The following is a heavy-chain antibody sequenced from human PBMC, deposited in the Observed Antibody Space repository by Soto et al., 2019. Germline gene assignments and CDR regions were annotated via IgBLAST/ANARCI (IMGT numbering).Heavy chain of an antibody. V-gene: IGHV3-30-3*01. CDR3: ARDLTMIGSNWFDP. CDR2: ISYDGSNK. D-gene: IGHD3-22*01. Sequence: QPGGSLRLSCAASGFTFISYAMHWVRQAPGKGLEWVAVISYDGSNKYYADSVKGRFTISRDNSKNTLYLQMNSLRAEDTAVYYCARDLTMIGSNWFDPWGPGTLVTVSS. CDR1: GFTFISYA. J-gene: IGHJ5*02.